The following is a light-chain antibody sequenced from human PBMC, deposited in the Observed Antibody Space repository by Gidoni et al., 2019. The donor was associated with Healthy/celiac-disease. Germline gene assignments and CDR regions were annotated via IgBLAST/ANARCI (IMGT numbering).Light chain of an antibody. CDR3: QQYGSSTWT. J-gene: IGKJ1*01. CDR2: GAS. Sequence: CRASQSVSSSYLAWYQQKPGQAPRLLIYGASSRATGIPDRFSGSGSGTDFTLTISRLEPEDFAVYYCQQYGSSTWTFGQGTKVEIK. V-gene: IGKV3-20*01. CDR1: QSVSSSY.